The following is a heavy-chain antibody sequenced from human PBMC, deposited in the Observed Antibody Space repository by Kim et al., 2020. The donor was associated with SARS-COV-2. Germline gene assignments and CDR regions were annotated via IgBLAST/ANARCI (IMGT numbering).Heavy chain of an antibody. CDR3: TSKYYYDSSGYYYADW. Sequence: TLSLTCTVSGYSISSGYYWGWIRQSPGKGLEWIGSIYHTGSTYYNPSLKSRVTISIDTSKNQFSLRLNSVTAADTAVYYCTSKYYYDSSGYYYADWWGQGTLVTVSS. V-gene: IGHV4-38-2*02. J-gene: IGHJ4*02. CDR2: IYHTGST. D-gene: IGHD3-22*01. CDR1: GYSISSGYY.